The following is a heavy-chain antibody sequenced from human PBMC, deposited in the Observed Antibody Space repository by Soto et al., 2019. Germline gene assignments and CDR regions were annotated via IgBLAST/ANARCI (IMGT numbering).Heavy chain of an antibody. V-gene: IGHV1-58*01. CDR3: AADGAAVTDPDGMDV. CDR2: IAIGTGNT. CDR1: GFTFTYSA. J-gene: IGHJ6*02. D-gene: IGHD6-19*01. Sequence: ASVKVSCKASGFTFTYSAVQWVRQARGQRLEWIGWIAIGTGNTDYAQKFQERVTITRDMSTSTAYMELSSLRSDDTAVYYCAADGAAVTDPDGMDVWGQGTTVTVSS.